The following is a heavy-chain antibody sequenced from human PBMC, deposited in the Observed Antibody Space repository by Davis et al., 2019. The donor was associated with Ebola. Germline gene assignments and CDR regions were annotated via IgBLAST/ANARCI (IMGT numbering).Heavy chain of an antibody. CDR2: FSYGDNT. V-gene: IGHV4-59*05. J-gene: IGHJ3*02. D-gene: IGHD1-26*01. Sequence: GSLRLSCTVSGASISSYYWSWVRQPPGKGLEWVGSFSYGDNTHYYNPSLRSRVTISVDTSRNQFSLKLSSATAADTAVYYCARPWYSGTYYDAYDIWGQGTMVAVSS. CDR1: GASISSYY. CDR3: ARPWYSGTYYDAYDI.